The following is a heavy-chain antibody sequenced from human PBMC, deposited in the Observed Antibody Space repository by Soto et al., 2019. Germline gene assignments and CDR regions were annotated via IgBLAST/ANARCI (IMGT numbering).Heavy chain of an antibody. V-gene: IGHV4-59*01. Sequence: SETLSLTCTVSGGSISSYYWSWIRQPPGKGLEWIGYIYYSGSTNYNPSLKSRVTISVDTSKNQFSLKLSSVTAADTAVYYCANLQSIYDFWSGYYRTEYYFDYWGQGTLVTVSS. D-gene: IGHD3-3*01. CDR1: GGSISSYY. J-gene: IGHJ4*02. CDR3: ANLQSIYDFWSGYYRTEYYFDY. CDR2: IYYSGST.